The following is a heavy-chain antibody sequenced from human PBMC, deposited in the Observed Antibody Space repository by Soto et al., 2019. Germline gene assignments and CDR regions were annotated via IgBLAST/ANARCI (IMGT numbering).Heavy chain of an antibody. D-gene: IGHD2-21*02. CDR2: ISAYNGNT. J-gene: IGHJ6*02. CDR3: AVTQKTYYYYYGMDV. CDR1: GYTFTSYG. V-gene: IGHV1-18*01. Sequence: EASVKVSCKASGYTFTSYGISWVRQAPGQGLEWMGWISAYNGNTKNAQKLQGRVTMTTDTSASTAYMELSSLRSEDTAVYYCAVTQKTYYYYYGMDVWGQGTTVTVSS.